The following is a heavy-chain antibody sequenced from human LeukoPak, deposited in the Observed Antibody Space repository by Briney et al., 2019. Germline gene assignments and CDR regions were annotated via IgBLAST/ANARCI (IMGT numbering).Heavy chain of an antibody. CDR1: GGSFSGYY. D-gene: IGHD1-26*01. J-gene: IGHJ4*02. Sequence: SETLSLTCAVYGGSFSGYYWSWIRQPPGKGLEWIGEINHSGSTNYNPSLKSRVTISVDTSKNQFSLKLSSVTTADTAVYYCARGRAGDRTYYLGQGTLVTVSS. CDR2: INHSGST. V-gene: IGHV4-34*01. CDR3: ARGRAGDRTYY.